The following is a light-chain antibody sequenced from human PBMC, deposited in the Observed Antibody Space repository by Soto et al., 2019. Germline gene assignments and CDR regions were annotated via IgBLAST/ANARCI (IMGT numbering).Light chain of an antibody. V-gene: IGKV1-39*01. CDR1: QSISSY. CDR3: QQSYSTPIT. CDR2: AAS. J-gene: IGKJ5*01. Sequence: DIQMTQSPSSLSASVGDRVTITCRASQSISSYLNWYQQKPGKAPKLLIYAASSLQSGVPSRFSRSGSGTEFPLTISSLQPEDFAPYYCQQSYSTPITFGQGTRLQIK.